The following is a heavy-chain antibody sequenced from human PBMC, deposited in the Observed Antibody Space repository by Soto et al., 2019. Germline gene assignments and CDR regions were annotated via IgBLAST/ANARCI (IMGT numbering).Heavy chain of an antibody. CDR2: ISYDGSNK. CDR3: AWRGTGSYYADYYYYGMDV. D-gene: IGHD1-26*01. Sequence: GGSLRLSCAACGFTFSSYGMHWVRQAPGKGLEWVAVISYDGSNKYYADSVKGRFTISRDNSKNTLYMQMNSLRAEDTAVYYDAWRGTGSYYADYYYYGMDVWGQGTTVTVSS. J-gene: IGHJ6*02. V-gene: IGHV3-30-3*01. CDR1: GFTFSSYG.